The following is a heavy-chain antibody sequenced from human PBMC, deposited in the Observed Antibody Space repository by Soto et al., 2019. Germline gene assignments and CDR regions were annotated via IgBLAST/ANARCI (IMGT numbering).Heavy chain of an antibody. CDR1: GGTFSSYA. V-gene: IGHV1-69*13. J-gene: IGHJ6*02. Sequence: SVKVSCKASGGTFSSYAISWVRQAPGQGLEWMGGIIPIFGTANYAQKFQGRATITADESTSTAYMELSSLRSEDTAVYYCARSRSSSGPEWSYGPYYYYYGMDVWGQGTTVTVSS. CDR3: ARSRSSSGPEWSYGPYYYYYGMDV. CDR2: IIPIFGTA. D-gene: IGHD5-18*01.